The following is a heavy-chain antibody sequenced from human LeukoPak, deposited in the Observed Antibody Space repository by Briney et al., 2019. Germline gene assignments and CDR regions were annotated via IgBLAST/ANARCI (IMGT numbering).Heavy chain of an antibody. J-gene: IGHJ4*02. D-gene: IGHD6-6*01. CDR2: IRYDGSNK. V-gene: IGHV3-30*02. CDR3: AKDFWSSSNYFDY. CDR1: GFSFSNYD. Sequence: GGSLRLSCAASGFSFSNYDMHLVRQAPGKGLEWVAFIRYDGSNKYYADSVKGRFTISRDNSKNTLYLQMNSLRAEDTAVYYCAKDFWSSSNYFDYWGQGTLVTVSS.